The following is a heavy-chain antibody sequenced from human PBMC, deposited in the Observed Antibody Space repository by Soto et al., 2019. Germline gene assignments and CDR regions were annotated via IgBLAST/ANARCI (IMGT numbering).Heavy chain of an antibody. Sequence: GGSLRLSCAASGFTFSSYWMHWVRQAPGKGLVWVSRINSDGSSTSYADSVKGRFTISRDNAKNTLYLQMNSLRAEDTAVYYCARAHEDGGQLASEDAFDIWGQGTMVTVSS. CDR2: INSDGSST. D-gene: IGHD6-6*01. J-gene: IGHJ3*02. CDR3: ARAHEDGGQLASEDAFDI. CDR1: GFTFSSYW. V-gene: IGHV3-74*01.